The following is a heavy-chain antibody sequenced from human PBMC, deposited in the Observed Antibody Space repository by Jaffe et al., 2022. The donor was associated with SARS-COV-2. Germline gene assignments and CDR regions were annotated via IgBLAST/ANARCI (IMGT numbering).Heavy chain of an antibody. D-gene: IGHD2-21*02. V-gene: IGHV4-61*02. CDR3: ARSEEAEYCGGDCPNWFDP. Sequence: QVQLQESGPGLVKPSQTLSLTCTVSGGSISSGSYYWSWIRQPAGKGLEWIGRIYTSGSTNYNPSLKSRVTISVDTSKNQFSLKLSSVTAADTAVYYCARSEEAEYCGGDCPNWFDPWGQGTLVTVSS. CDR1: GGSISSGSYY. CDR2: IYTSGST. J-gene: IGHJ5*02.